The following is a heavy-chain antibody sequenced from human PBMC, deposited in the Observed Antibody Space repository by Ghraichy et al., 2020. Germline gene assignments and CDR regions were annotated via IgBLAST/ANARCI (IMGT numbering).Heavy chain of an antibody. V-gene: IGHV1-46*01. Sequence: ASVKVSCKASGYTFTSYYMHWVRQAPGQGLEWMGIINPSGGSTSYAQKFQGRVTMTRDTSTSTVYMELSSLRSEDTAVYYCARDRRELYYYDSSGYYPDYWGQGTLVTVSS. CDR2: INPSGGST. CDR1: GYTFTSYY. D-gene: IGHD3-22*01. J-gene: IGHJ4*02. CDR3: ARDRRELYYYDSSGYYPDY.